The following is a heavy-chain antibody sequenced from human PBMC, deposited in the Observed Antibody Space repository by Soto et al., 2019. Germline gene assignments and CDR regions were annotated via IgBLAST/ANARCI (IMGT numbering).Heavy chain of an antibody. Sequence: PSETLSLTCTVSGGSISSYYWSWIRQPPGKGLEWIGEINHSGSTNYNPSLKSRVTISVDTSKNQFSLKLSSVTAADTAVYYCARERRVARTIFGVVIPYHFDYWGQGTLVTVSS. J-gene: IGHJ4*02. CDR3: ARERRVARTIFGVVIPYHFDY. CDR1: GGSISSYY. D-gene: IGHD3-3*01. V-gene: IGHV4-34*01. CDR2: INHSGST.